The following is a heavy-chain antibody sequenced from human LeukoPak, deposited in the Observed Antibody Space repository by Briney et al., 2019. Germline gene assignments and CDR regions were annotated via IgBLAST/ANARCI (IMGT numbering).Heavy chain of an antibody. V-gene: IGHV1-69*04. CDR2: IIPILGIA. CDR1: GSTFSSYA. J-gene: IGHJ5*02. CDR3: ATGGGYHNWFDP. Sequence: SVKVSCKASGSTFSSYAISWVRQAPGQGLEWMGRIIPILGIANYAQKFQGRVTITADKSTSTAYMELSSLRSEDTAVYYCATGGGYHNWFDPWGQGTLVTVSS. D-gene: IGHD1-26*01.